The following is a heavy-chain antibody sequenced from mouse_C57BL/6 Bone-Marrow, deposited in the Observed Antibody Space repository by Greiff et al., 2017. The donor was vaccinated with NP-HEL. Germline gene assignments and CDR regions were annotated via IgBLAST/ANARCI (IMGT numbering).Heavy chain of an antibody. CDR2: IYPGNSDT. CDR1: GYTFTSYW. CDR3: TRGGTPLYYFDY. J-gene: IGHJ2*01. V-gene: IGHV1-5*01. Sequence: EVQLQQSGTVLARPGASVKMSCKTSGYTFTSYWMHWVKQRPGQGLEWIGAIYPGNSDTSYNQKFKGKAKLPAVTSASTAYMELSSLTNEDSAVYYCTRGGTPLYYFDYWGQGTTLTVSS. D-gene: IGHD3-3*01.